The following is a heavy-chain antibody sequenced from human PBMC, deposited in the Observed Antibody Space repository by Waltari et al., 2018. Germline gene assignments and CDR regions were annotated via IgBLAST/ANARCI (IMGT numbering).Heavy chain of an antibody. CDR1: GFTFSSYW. CDR3: ARGGDSSSWYPGYFDY. D-gene: IGHD6-13*01. J-gene: IGHJ4*02. V-gene: IGHV3-74*01. Sequence: EVQLVESGGGLVQPGGSLRLSCAASGFTFSSYWMHWVRQGPGKGLVWVSRIKSDGGSTSYADAVKGRFTISRDNARNTLYLQMNSLRAEDTAVYYCARGGDSSSWYPGYFDYWGQGTLVTVSS. CDR2: IKSDGGST.